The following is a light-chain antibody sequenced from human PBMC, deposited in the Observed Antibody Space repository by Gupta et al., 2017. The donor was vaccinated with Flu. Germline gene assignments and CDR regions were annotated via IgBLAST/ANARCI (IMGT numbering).Light chain of an antibody. Sequence: GQVVRSTCSDENCARNYAYWYQQQPGQSPELLICKDTERPSGIPGRFSGSTSGTSVTLTISGLQAEDEADYYCASSDNSVHWRVFGGGTKLTVL. CDR2: KDT. CDR1: NCARNY. CDR3: ASSDNSVHWRV. J-gene: IGLJ3*02. V-gene: IGLV3-16*01.